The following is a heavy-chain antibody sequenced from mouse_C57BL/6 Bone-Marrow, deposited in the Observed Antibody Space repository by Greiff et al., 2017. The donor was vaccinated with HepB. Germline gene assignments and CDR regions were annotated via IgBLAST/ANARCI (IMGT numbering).Heavy chain of an antibody. CDR2: IYPGSGNT. Sequence: VQVVESGAELVRPGASVKLSCKASGYTFTDYYINWVKQRPGQGLEWIARIYPGSGNTYYNEKFKGKATLTAEKSSSTAYMQLSSLTSEDSAVYFCARWHGSGTWFAYWGQGTLVTVSA. V-gene: IGHV1-76*01. D-gene: IGHD1-1*01. J-gene: IGHJ3*01. CDR3: ARWHGSGTWFAY. CDR1: GYTFTDYY.